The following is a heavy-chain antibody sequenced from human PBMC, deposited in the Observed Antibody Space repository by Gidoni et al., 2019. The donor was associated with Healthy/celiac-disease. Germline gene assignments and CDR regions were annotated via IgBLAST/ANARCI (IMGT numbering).Heavy chain of an antibody. J-gene: IGHJ3*02. CDR3: ARDLGDGYMGAFDM. CDR2: SSRSSNYI. V-gene: IGHV3-21*01. CDR1: VFTFSYYP. Sequence: DVRLVDSGGGLLKPGGSLILSCAASVFTFSYYPMTWVRQAPGKGLEWVSSSSRSSNYIYYADSVKGRVTISRDHAKNSLYLQMNSLRAEDTAVYYCARDLGDGYMGAFDMWGQGTMGTVSS. D-gene: IGHD5-12*01.